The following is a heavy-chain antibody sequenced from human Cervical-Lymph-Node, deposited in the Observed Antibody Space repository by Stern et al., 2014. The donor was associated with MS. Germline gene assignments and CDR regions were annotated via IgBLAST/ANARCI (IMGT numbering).Heavy chain of an antibody. CDR1: GFSFSRYW. CDR3: VREYYGSGSFDI. Sequence: EMQLVESGGGLVQPGTSLRLSCEGSGFSFSRYWMHWVRQAPGKGLVWVSRINSDGITTTYADSVKGRFTISRDNAKNTVYLEMDSLRAEDTAVYYCVREYYGSGSFDIWGQGTKVTVSS. J-gene: IGHJ3*02. CDR2: INSDGITT. D-gene: IGHD3-10*01. V-gene: IGHV3-74*03.